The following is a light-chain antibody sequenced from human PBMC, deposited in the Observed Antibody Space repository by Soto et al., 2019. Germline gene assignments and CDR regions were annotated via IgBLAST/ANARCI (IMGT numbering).Light chain of an antibody. V-gene: IGKV3-20*01. Sequence: EIVLTQSPGTLSLSPGERAARSCRASQSLSGNYLAWYQQKPGQAPRLXIYGASSRSTGIPDRFSGSGSGTDFTLTISRLEPEDFAVYYCQQYGSSPITFGQGTRLEIK. CDR3: QQYGSSPIT. J-gene: IGKJ5*01. CDR2: GAS. CDR1: QSLSGNY.